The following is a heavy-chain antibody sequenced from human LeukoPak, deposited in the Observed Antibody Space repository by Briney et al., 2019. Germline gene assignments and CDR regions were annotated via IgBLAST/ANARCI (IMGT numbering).Heavy chain of an antibody. CDR2: IIPIFGTA. Sequence: ASVKVSCKASGYTFTSYGISWVRQAPGQGLEWMGGIIPIFGTANYAQKFQGRVTITTDESTSTAYMELSSLRSEDTAVYYCATSRVPDYYYYYMDVWGKGTTVTVSS. D-gene: IGHD3-3*01. V-gene: IGHV1-69*05. CDR1: GYTFTSYG. J-gene: IGHJ6*03. CDR3: ATSRVPDYYYYYMDV.